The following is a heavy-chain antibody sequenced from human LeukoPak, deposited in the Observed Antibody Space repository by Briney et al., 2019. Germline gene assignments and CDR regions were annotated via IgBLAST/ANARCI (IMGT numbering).Heavy chain of an antibody. J-gene: IGHJ2*01. V-gene: IGHV4-34*01. CDR1: GGSLSGYY. CDR2: INHSGST. Sequence: SETLSLTCAVYGGSLSGYYWSWIRQPPGKGLEWIGEINHSGSTNYNPSLKSRVTISVDTSKNQFSLKLSSVTAADTAVYYCARDRQDWYFDLWGRGTLVTVSS. CDR3: ARDRQDWYFDL.